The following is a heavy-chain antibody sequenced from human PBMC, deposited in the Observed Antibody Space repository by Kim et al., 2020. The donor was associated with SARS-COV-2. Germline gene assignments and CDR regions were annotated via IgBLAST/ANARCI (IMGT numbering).Heavy chain of an antibody. D-gene: IGHD2-15*01. CDR1: GFTFRSHS. Sequence: GGSLRLSCAGSGFTFRSHSMGWVRQAPGKGLEWVANINQDGSEKYYVDSVEGRFTISRDNAKNSLYLQMNSLRAEDTAVYYCARVGDIGDGFDIWGQGTMVTVSS. CDR3: ARVGDIGDGFDI. CDR2: INQDGSEK. V-gene: IGHV3-7*03. J-gene: IGHJ3*02.